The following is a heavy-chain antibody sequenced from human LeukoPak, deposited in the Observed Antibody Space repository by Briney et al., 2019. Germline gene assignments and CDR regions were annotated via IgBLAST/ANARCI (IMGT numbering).Heavy chain of an antibody. CDR2: ISNSGDNT. CDR3: AKNAYSGNFGWFDP. D-gene: IGHD1-26*01. CDR1: GFTFSSYA. V-gene: IGHV3-23*01. J-gene: IGHJ5*02. Sequence: GGSLRLSCAASGFTFSSYAMNWVRRAPGKGLEWVSTISNSGDNTYYADSVKGRFTISRDNSKNTLYPQMNSLRAEDTAVYYCAKNAYSGNFGWFDPWGQGTLVTVSS.